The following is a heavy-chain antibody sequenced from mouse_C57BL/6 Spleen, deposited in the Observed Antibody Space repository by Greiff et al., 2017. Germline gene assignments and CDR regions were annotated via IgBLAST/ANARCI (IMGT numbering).Heavy chain of an antibody. Sequence: EVQVVESGAELVRPGASVKLSCTASGFNIKDDYMHWVKQRPEQGLEWIGWIDPENGDTEYASKFQGKATITADTSSNTAYLQLSSLTSEDTAVYYCTTYHYYGSSYLDYWGQGTTLTVSS. CDR2: IDPENGDT. V-gene: IGHV14-4*01. CDR1: GFNIKDDY. J-gene: IGHJ2*01. CDR3: TTYHYYGSSYLDY. D-gene: IGHD1-1*01.